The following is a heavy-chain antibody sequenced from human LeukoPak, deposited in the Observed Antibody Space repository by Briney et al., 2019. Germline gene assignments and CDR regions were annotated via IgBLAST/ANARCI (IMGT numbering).Heavy chain of an antibody. CDR1: GLTFSRYN. CDR3: ARDGITMRILEY. J-gene: IGHJ4*02. V-gene: IGHV3-21*01. CDR2: ITSSSIYK. D-gene: IGHD3-10*01. Sequence: PGGSLRLSCATSGLTFSRYNMNWVRQAPGKGLEWVSSITSSSIYKYYADSMKGRFTISRDNAKNSLYLQMDSLRAEDTAVYYCARDGITMRILEYWGQGTLVTVSS.